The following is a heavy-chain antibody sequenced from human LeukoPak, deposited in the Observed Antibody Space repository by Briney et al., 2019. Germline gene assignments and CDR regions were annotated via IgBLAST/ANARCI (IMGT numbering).Heavy chain of an antibody. CDR1: GFTFSSYE. J-gene: IGHJ4*02. CDR3: AREDVTPFDY. V-gene: IGHV3-48*03. CDR2: ISSSGSTI. D-gene: IGHD3-10*02. Sequence: PGGSLRLSCGASGFTFSSYEMNWVRQAPGKGLEWVSYISSSGSTIYYADSVKGRFTISRDNAKNSLYLQMNSLRAEDTAVYYCAREDVTPFDYWGQGTLVTVSS.